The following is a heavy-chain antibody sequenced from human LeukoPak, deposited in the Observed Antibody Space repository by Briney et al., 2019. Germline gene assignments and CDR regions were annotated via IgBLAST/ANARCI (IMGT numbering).Heavy chain of an antibody. J-gene: IGHJ6*02. Sequence: GGSLRLSCAASGFTFSSYSMTWVRQAPGKGLEWVSYISRSSSTIYYADSVKGRFTISRDNAKNSLYLQMNSLRDEDTAVYYCARESPAVAGTSYYYYGMDVWGQGTTVTVSS. CDR3: ARESPAVAGTSYYYYGMDV. CDR2: ISRSSSTI. D-gene: IGHD6-19*01. CDR1: GFTFSSYS. V-gene: IGHV3-48*02.